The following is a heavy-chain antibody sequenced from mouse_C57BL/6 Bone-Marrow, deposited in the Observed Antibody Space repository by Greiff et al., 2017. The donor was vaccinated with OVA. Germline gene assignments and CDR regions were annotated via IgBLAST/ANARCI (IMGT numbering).Heavy chain of an antibody. CDR1: GYTFTSYW. Sequence: QVQLQQPGAELVMPGASVKLSCKASGYTFTSYWMHWVRQRPGQGLEWIGEIDPSDSYTNYNQKFKGKSTLTVDKSSSTAYMQLSSLTSEDSAVYYCARGGYYEGYFDDWGQGTTLTVSS. D-gene: IGHD2-3*01. CDR3: ARGGYYEGYFDD. CDR2: IDPSDSYT. V-gene: IGHV1-69*01. J-gene: IGHJ2*01.